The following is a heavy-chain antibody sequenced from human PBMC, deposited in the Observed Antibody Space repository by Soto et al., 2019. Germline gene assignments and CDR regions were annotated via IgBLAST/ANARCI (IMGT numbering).Heavy chain of an antibody. V-gene: IGHV4-59*01. CDR1: GGSISSYF. CDR2: IYYSGST. Sequence: QVQLQESGPGLVKPSETLSLTCTVSGGSISSYFWSWIRQPPGKGLDWIGYIYYSGSTNYNPSRKSRVTISVDTSKNQFSLKLSSVTAADTAVYYCVSESTVTDAFDIWGQGTMVTVSA. D-gene: IGHD4-17*01. J-gene: IGHJ3*02. CDR3: VSESTVTDAFDI.